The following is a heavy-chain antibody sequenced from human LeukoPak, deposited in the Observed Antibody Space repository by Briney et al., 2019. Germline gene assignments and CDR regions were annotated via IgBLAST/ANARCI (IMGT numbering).Heavy chain of an antibody. Sequence: PSQTLSLTCTVSGGSISSGGYYWSWIRQHPGKGLEWIGYIYYSGSTYCNPSLKSRVTISVDTSKNQFSLKLSSVTAADTAVYYCARVSPGYYGMDVWGQGTTVTVSS. J-gene: IGHJ6*02. CDR1: GGSISSGGYY. V-gene: IGHV4-31*03. CDR2: IYYSGST. CDR3: ARVSPGYYGMDV.